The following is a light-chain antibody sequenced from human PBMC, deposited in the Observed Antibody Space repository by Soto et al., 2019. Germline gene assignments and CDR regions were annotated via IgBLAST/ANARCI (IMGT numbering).Light chain of an antibody. CDR3: QERSRWPRAT. V-gene: IGKV3D-11*02. Sequence: EMVLTQSPATLSLSPGESATLSCRASQNVGHNFAWYQQKSGQPPRLLIHTASSRATGIPARFSGSGARTVFAHTISGLEPEDIAFYCCQERSRWPRATFGGGTRVQIK. CDR2: TAS. CDR1: QNVGHN. J-gene: IGKJ4*01.